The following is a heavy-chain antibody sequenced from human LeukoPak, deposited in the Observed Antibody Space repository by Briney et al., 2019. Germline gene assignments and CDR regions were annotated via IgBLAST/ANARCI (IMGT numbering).Heavy chain of an antibody. Sequence: PGGSLRLSCAASGFTFSSYEMNWVRQAPGKGLEWVSYISSSGSTIYYADSVKGRFTISRDNAKNSLYLQMNSLKTEDTAVYYCARRDGTYYWDYWGQGTLVTVSS. J-gene: IGHJ4*02. D-gene: IGHD1-26*01. CDR1: GFTFSSYE. V-gene: IGHV3-48*03. CDR2: ISSSGSTI. CDR3: ARRDGTYYWDY.